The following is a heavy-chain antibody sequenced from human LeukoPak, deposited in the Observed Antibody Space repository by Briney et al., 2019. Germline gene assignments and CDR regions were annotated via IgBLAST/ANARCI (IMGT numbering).Heavy chain of an antibody. Sequence: GGSLRLSCAASGFTFSSYSMNWVRQAPGKGLEWVSYISSSSKVIYHADSVRGRFTISRDNAKNSLYLQMNSLRDEDTAVYYCARDLDTSGYTFDYWGQGTLVTVSS. CDR3: ARDLDTSGYTFDY. CDR1: GFTFSSYS. CDR2: ISSSSKVI. J-gene: IGHJ4*02. V-gene: IGHV3-48*02. D-gene: IGHD3-22*01.